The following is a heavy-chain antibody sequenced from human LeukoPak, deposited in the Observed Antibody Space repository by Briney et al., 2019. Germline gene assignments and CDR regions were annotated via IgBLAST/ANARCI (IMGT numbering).Heavy chain of an antibody. CDR1: GCTFRIFY. Sequence: GGSLTLSCAASGCTFRIFYLNWVRQAPGKGPEWISYIYARSGITYYADSVQGRFTISRDDARESVFLQMDGLRVDDTAVYYCARTYDFGRGPPGDAFDNWGPGTWVIVSS. J-gene: IGHJ3*02. CDR3: ARTYDFGRGPPGDAFDN. CDR2: IYARSGIT. V-gene: IGHV3-48*04. D-gene: IGHD3-3*01.